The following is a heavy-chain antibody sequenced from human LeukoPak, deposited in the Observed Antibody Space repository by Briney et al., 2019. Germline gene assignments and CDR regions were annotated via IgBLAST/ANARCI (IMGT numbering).Heavy chain of an antibody. D-gene: IGHD3-10*01. Sequence: GGSLRLSCAASGFTFTSSAMSWVRHAPGKGLEWVSTISGSGGSTHYADSVKGWFTISRDNSKNTLFLQMNSLIAEDTAVYYCAKGGVLLWFGESPDAFDIWGQGTMVTVSS. V-gene: IGHV3-23*01. CDR2: ISGSGGST. CDR3: AKGGVLLWFGESPDAFDI. J-gene: IGHJ3*02. CDR1: GFTFTSSA.